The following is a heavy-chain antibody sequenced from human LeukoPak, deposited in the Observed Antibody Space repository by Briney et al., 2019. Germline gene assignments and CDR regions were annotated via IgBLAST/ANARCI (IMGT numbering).Heavy chain of an antibody. CDR1: GGSISSGGYY. J-gene: IGHJ4*02. Sequence: PSQTQSLTCTVSGGSISSGGYYWSWIRQHPGKGLEWIGYIYYSGSTYYNPSLKSRVTISVDTSKNQFSLKLSSVTAADTAVYYCASVMDSSSWPAFDYWGQGTLVTVSS. D-gene: IGHD6-13*01. CDR2: IYYSGST. CDR3: ASVMDSSSWPAFDY. V-gene: IGHV4-31*03.